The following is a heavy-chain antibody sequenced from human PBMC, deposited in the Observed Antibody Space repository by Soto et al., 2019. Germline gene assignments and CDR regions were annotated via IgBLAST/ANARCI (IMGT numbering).Heavy chain of an antibody. V-gene: IGHV3-23*01. D-gene: IGHD1-26*01. Sequence: PGGSLRLSCAASGFTFTSNAMSWVRQAPGKGLEWVSAISGSGGRTYYVDSVKGRFTISRDNSKNTLYLQMNSLGAEDTAVYYCARDFVVGGPTINYYYGMDVWGQGTTVTVSS. CDR1: GFTFTSNA. CDR2: ISGSGGRT. CDR3: ARDFVVGGPTINYYYGMDV. J-gene: IGHJ6*02.